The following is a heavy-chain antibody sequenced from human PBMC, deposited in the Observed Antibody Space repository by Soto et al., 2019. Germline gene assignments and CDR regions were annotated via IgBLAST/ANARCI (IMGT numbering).Heavy chain of an antibody. CDR2: ISAYNGNT. Sequence: QVQLVQSGAEVKKPGASVKVSCKASGYTFTSYGISWVRQAPGQGLEWMGWISAYNGNTNYAQKLQGRVTMTTDTSTSTAYKGQRSLRSDETAVYYGGSSVLVGYGLEGESDWGQGTLVTVSS. CDR1: GYTFTSYG. V-gene: IGHV1-18*01. J-gene: IGHJ4*02. D-gene: IGHD2-8*02. CDR3: GSSVLVGYGLEGESD.